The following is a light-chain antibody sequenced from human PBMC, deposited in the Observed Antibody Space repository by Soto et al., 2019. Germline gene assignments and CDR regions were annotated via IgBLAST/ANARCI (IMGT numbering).Light chain of an antibody. CDR3: QVWDSSSALLV. CDR1: NIGSKS. V-gene: IGLV3-21*04. CDR2: YDS. Sequence: SYELTQPPSVSVAPGKTARITCGGNNIGSKSVHWYQQKPGQAPVLVIYYDSDRPSGIPERFSGSNSGNTATLTISRVEAGDEADYYWQVWDSSSALLVFGGGTKVTVL. J-gene: IGLJ3*02.